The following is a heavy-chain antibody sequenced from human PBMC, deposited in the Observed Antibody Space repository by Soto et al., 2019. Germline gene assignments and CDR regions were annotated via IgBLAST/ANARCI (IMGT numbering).Heavy chain of an antibody. CDR3: AKVFSPEGGNYFDH. CDR2: ISNSFSDGNT. Sequence: EVQLLESGGGLVQPGGSLRLSSAASGFTFSNYAMDWVRQAPGKGLEWVSAISNSFSDGNTHYADSVKGRFTISRDNDKNTVFLEMNSLRAEDTAVYYCAKVFSPEGGNYFDHWGQGTLVTVSS. V-gene: IGHV3-23*01. CDR1: GFTFSNYA. J-gene: IGHJ4*02.